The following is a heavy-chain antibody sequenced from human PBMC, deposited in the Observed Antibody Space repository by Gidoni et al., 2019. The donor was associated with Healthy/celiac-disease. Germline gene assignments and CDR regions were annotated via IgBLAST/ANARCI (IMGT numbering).Heavy chain of an antibody. CDR3: ARGVRDNWNDGLYFDY. V-gene: IGHV4-34*01. CDR2: INHSGST. J-gene: IGHJ4*02. CDR1: AGSFSVYY. Sequence: QVQLQPWGAGLFKPSETLSLTCAFYAGSFSVYYWSWIRQPPGKGLEWIGEINHSGSTNYNPSLKSRVTISVDTSKNQFSLKLSSVTAADTAVYYCARGVRDNWNDGLYFDYWGQGTLVTVSS. D-gene: IGHD1-20*01.